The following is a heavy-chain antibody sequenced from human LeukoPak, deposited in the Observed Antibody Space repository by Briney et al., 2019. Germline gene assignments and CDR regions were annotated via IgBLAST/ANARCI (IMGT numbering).Heavy chain of an antibody. CDR2: INHNGNVN. CDR1: GFSFSSNW. J-gene: IGHJ6*02. Sequence: GGSLRLSCAAPGFSFSSNWMNWARQAPGKGLEWVASINHNGNVNYYVDPVKGRFTISRDNAKNSLYLQMSNLRAEDTAVYFCARGGGLDVWGQGATVTVSS. V-gene: IGHV3-7*03. D-gene: IGHD3-16*01. CDR3: ARGGGLDV.